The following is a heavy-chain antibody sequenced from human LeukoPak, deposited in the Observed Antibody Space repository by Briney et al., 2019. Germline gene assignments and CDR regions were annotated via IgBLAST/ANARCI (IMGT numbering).Heavy chain of an antibody. J-gene: IGHJ4*02. CDR2: IYHSGST. V-gene: IGHV4-4*02. CDR1: GFTFSGSA. CDR3: ASSSYDSSGYYPGLFDY. Sequence: GSLRLSCAASGFTFSGSAMHWVRQPPGKGLEWIGEIYHSGSTNYNPSLKSRVTISVDKSKNQFSLKLSSVTAADTAVYYCASSSYDSSGYYPGLFDYWGQGTLVTVSS. D-gene: IGHD3-22*01.